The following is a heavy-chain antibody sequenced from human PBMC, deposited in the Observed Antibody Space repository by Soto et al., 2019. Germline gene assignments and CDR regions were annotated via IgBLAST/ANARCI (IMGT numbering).Heavy chain of an antibody. Sequence: EVQLLESGGGLVQPGGSLRLSCAASGFTFSSYAMSWVRQAPGKGLEWVSAISGSGGSTYYADSVKGRFTISRDNSKNTLYLQMNSLRAEHTAVYYCAKLYCSSTSCAEDYYYYYMDVWGKGTTVTVSS. V-gene: IGHV3-23*01. J-gene: IGHJ6*03. CDR1: GFTFSSYA. CDR2: ISGSGGST. CDR3: AKLYCSSTSCAEDYYYYYMDV. D-gene: IGHD2-2*01.